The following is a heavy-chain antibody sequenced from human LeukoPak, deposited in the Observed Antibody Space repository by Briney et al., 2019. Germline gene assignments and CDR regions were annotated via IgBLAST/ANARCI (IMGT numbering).Heavy chain of an antibody. CDR2: INPNSGGT. J-gene: IGHJ4*02. V-gene: IGHV1-2*06. CDR3: ARDPGQLWSHELSFDC. CDR1: GGTFSSYA. Sequence: ASVKVSCKASGGTFSSYAISWVRQAPGQGLEWMGRINPNSGGTNYAQKFQGRVTMTRDTSISTAYMELSRLRSDDTAVYYCARDPGQLWSHELSFDCWGQGTLVTVSS. D-gene: IGHD5-18*01.